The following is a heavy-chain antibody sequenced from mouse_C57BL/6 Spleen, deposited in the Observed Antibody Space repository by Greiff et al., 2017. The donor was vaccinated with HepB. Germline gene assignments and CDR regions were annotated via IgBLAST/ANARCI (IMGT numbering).Heavy chain of an antibody. CDR2: ISSGSSTM. CDR3: ARELGRNGVDY. CDR1: GFTFSDYG. D-gene: IGHD4-1*01. Sequence: DVQLVESGGGLVKPGGSLKLSCAASGFTFSDYGMHWVRQAPEKGLEWVAYISSGSSTMYYADTVKGRFTISRDNAKNTLFLQMTSLRSEDTAMYYCARELGRNGVDYWGQGTTLTVSS. V-gene: IGHV5-17*01. J-gene: IGHJ2*01.